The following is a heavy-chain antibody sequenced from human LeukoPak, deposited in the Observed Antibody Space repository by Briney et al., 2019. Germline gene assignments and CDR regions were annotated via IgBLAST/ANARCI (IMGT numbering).Heavy chain of an antibody. D-gene: IGHD6-13*01. CDR3: AMAYSSSWYYFDY. V-gene: IGHV4-59*01. CDR1: GGSIRGYF. CDR2: IYYSGST. Sequence: SETLSLTCTVSGGSIRGYFWTWIRQPPGKGLEWIGYIYYSGSTNYNPSLKSRVTIAVDTSKNQFSLRLSSVTAADTAVYYCAMAYSSSWYYFDYWGQGTLVTVSS. J-gene: IGHJ4*02.